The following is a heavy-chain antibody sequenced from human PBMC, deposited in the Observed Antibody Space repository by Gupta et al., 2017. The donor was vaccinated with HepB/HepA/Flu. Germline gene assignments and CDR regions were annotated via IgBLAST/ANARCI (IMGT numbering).Heavy chain of an antibody. CDR3: ARGVGCRYDDSSGPGRYYLDY. V-gene: IGHV4-34*01. CDR2: INHSGCT. D-gene: IGHD3-22*01. J-gene: IGHJ4*02. CDR1: GGSFSGYY. Sequence: QVQLQQWGAGLLKPSETLSLTCAVYGGSFSGYYWSWIRQPPGKGLEWIGEINHSGCTNYNPSLKSRVPISVDTSKNQVSLKLSSVTAADTAVYYCARGVGCRYDDSSGPGRYYLDYWGQGTRGTVS.